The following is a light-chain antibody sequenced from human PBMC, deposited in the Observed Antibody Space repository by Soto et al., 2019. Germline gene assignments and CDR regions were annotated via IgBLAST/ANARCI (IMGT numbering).Light chain of an antibody. V-gene: IGKV3-20*01. Sequence: GLTQSPGTLSLSPGERATLSCRASQSVSSAYVAWYQQKPGQAPRLLIYGSSSRATDSPDRFSGSGSGTDFSLTISRLEPEDFAVYYCQQYGRSPGTFGQGAKVEIK. CDR3: QQYGRSPGT. CDR1: QSVSSAY. J-gene: IGKJ1*01. CDR2: GSS.